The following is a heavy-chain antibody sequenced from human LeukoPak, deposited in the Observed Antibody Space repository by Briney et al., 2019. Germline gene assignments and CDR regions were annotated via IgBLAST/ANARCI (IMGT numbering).Heavy chain of an antibody. CDR2: INPNSGGT. D-gene: IGHD3-22*01. V-gene: IGHV1-2*02. CDR1: GYTFTGYY. J-gene: IGHJ3*02. CDR3: ARVVITTWAFDI. Sequence: ASVKVSCKASGYTFTGYYIHWVRQAPGQGLEWMGWINPNSGGTNYAQKFQGRVTMTRNTSISTAYMELSSLRSEDTAVYYCARVVITTWAFDIWGQGTMVTVSS.